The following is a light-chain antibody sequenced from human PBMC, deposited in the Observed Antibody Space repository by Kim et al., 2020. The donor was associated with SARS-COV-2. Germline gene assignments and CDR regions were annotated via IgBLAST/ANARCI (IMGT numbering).Light chain of an antibody. V-gene: IGKV3-20*01. CDR1: QSLSSNY. CDR2: AAS. CDR3: QDYGSSPRT. J-gene: IGKJ1*01. Sequence: EIVLTQSPGTLSLSPGESATLSCRASQSLSSNYLAWYQQKPGQAPRLLIYAASSRATGTPDRFSGSGSGTDFTLIISRLEPEDFAVYYCQDYGSSPRTFGLGTKVDIK.